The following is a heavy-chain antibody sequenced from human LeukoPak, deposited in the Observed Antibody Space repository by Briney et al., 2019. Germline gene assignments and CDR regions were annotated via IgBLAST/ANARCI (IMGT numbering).Heavy chain of an antibody. D-gene: IGHD3-16*01. V-gene: IGHV3-23*01. Sequence: PGGSLRLSCAASGLSFSSFAMSWVRQAPARGLEWPSSMKGTGETFYGDSVRGRVTVFRDDSRNTVYLQLNNLRVEDTATYYCARASWVSSADAVRWGQGTVVTVSS. CDR2: MKGTGET. CDR3: ARASWVSSADAVR. CDR1: GLSFSSFA. J-gene: IGHJ4*02.